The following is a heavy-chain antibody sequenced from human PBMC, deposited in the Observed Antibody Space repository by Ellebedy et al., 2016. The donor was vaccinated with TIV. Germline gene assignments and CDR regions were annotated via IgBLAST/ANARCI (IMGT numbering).Heavy chain of an antibody. CDR1: GGSFSGYY. D-gene: IGHD2-2*02. V-gene: IGHV4-34*01. J-gene: IGHJ3*02. CDR3: ARVGCSSTSCYTFDI. Sequence: GSLRLXCAVYGGSFSGYYWSWIRQPPGKGLEWIGEINHSGSTNYNPSLKSRVTISVDKSKNQFSLKLSSVTAADTAVYYCARVGCSSTSCYTFDIWGQGTMVTVSS. CDR2: INHSGST.